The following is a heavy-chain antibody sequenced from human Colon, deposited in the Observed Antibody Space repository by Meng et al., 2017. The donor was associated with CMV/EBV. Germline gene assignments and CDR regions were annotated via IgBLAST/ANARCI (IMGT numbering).Heavy chain of an antibody. Sequence: GQLVQSGAEVKKPGASGKGSCKASGYTFTGYYMHWVRQAPGQGLEWMGWINPNSGGTNYAQKFQGRVTMTRDTSISTAYMELSRLRSDDTAVYYCARAPYNWNDEGWFDPWGQGTLVTVSS. CDR3: ARAPYNWNDEGWFDP. CDR1: GYTFTGYY. V-gene: IGHV1-2*02. CDR2: INPNSGGT. J-gene: IGHJ5*02. D-gene: IGHD1-20*01.